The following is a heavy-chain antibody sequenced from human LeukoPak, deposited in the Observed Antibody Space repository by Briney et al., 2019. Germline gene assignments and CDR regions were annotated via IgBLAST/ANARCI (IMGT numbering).Heavy chain of an antibody. CDR2: INPNSGGT. V-gene: IGHV1-2*02. J-gene: IGHJ3*02. CDR3: ARGRRPGNYYYDSSGYFDAFDI. Sequence: ASVKVSCKASGYTFTGYYMHWVRQAPGQGLEWMGWINPNSGGTNYAQKFQGRVTMTRDTSISTAYMELNRLRSDDTAVYYCARGRRPGNYYYDSSGYFDAFDIWGQGTMVTVSS. CDR1: GYTFTGYY. D-gene: IGHD3-22*01.